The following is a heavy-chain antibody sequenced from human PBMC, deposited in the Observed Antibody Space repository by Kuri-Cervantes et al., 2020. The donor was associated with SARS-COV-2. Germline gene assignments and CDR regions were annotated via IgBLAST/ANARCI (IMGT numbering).Heavy chain of an antibody. CDR3: ARDRDGIVVVPAAIGTDAFDI. D-gene: IGHD2-2*02. J-gene: IGHJ3*02. CDR1: GGSFSGYY. CDR2: INHSGST. V-gene: IGHV4-34*01. Sequence: SQTLSLTCAVYGGSFSGYYWSWIRQPPGKGLEWIGEINHSGSTNYNPSLKSRVTISVDTSKNQFSLKLSSVTAADTAVYYCARDRDGIVVVPAAIGTDAFDIWGQGTMVTVSS.